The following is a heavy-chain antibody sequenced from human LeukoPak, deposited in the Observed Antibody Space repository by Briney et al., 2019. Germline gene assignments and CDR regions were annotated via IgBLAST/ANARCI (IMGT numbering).Heavy chain of an antibody. CDR3: ARRVHRGGSYSSHSDY. CDR2: IYPGDSET. J-gene: IGHJ4*02. D-gene: IGHD1-26*01. CDR1: GYSFITYW. V-gene: IGHV5-51*01. Sequence: PGESLKISRKGSGYSFITYWIGWVRQMPGKGLEWMGIIYPGDSETTYSPSFQGQVIISADKSISTAYLQWTSLKASDTAMYYCARRVHRGGSYSSHSDYWGQGTLVTVSS.